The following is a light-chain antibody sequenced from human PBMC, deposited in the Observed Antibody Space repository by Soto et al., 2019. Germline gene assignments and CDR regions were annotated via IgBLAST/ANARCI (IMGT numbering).Light chain of an antibody. CDR1: QSISSW. Sequence: DIPMTQSPSTLSASVGDRVTITCRASQSISSWLAWYQQKPGRAPKLLIYKASSLQSGVPSRFSGSGSGTEFTLTISSLQPDDFATYYCQQYESYSPVTFGQGTKVEIK. CDR3: QQYESYSPVT. CDR2: KAS. V-gene: IGKV1-5*03. J-gene: IGKJ1*01.